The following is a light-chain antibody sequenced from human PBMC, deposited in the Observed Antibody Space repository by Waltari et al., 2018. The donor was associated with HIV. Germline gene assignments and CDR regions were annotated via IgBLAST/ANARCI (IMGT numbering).Light chain of an antibody. CDR3: GTWDSSLSAVV. Sequence: QSVLTQPPSVSAAPGQKVTISCSGSTSNIGNNYVSWYQQLPGTAPKLLISDNNKRPSGIPDRFSGSKSGTSATLGSTGLQTGDEADYYCGTWDSSLSAVVCGGGTKLTVL. CDR2: DNN. V-gene: IGLV1-51*01. J-gene: IGLJ2*01. CDR1: TSNIGNNY.